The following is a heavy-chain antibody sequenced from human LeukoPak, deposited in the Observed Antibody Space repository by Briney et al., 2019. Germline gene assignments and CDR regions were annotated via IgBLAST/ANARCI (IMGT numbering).Heavy chain of an antibody. CDR2: IIPIFGTA. J-gene: IGHJ3*02. V-gene: IGHV1-69*05. D-gene: IGHD1-26*01. CDR3: ARDRGSSPPDAFDI. CDR1: GGTFSSYA. Sequence: SVKVSCTASGGTFSSYAISWVRQAPGQGLEWMGGIIPIFGTANYAQKFQGRVTITTDESTSTAYMELSSLRSEDTAVYYCARDRGSSPPDAFDIWGQGTMVTVSS.